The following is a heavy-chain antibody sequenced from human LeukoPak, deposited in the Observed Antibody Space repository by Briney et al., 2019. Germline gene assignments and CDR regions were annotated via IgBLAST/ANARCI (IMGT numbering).Heavy chain of an antibody. J-gene: IGHJ5*02. Sequence: SETLSLTCAVYGGSFSGYYWSWIRQPPGKGLEWIGEINHSGSTNYNPSLKSRVTISVDTSKNQFSLKLSSVTAAHTAVYYCARGCTQYDFWSGPIGGWFDPWGQGTLVTVSS. D-gene: IGHD3-3*01. V-gene: IGHV4-34*01. CDR3: ARGCTQYDFWSGPIGGWFDP. CDR1: GGSFSGYY. CDR2: INHSGST.